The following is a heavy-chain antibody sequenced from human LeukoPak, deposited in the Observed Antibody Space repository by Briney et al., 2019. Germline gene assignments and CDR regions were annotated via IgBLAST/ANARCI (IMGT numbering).Heavy chain of an antibody. Sequence: PGRSLRLSCAASGFTFSSYAMHWVRQAPGKGLEYVSAISSNGGSTYYANSVKGRFTISGDNSKNTLYLQMGSLRAEDMAVYYCARGEWKVTTVPFDYWGQGTLVTVSS. CDR2: ISSNGGST. CDR3: ARGEWKVTTVPFDY. J-gene: IGHJ4*02. V-gene: IGHV3-64*01. D-gene: IGHD4-17*01. CDR1: GFTFSSYA.